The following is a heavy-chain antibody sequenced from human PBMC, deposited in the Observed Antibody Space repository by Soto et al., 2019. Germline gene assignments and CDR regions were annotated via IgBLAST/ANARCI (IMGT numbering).Heavy chain of an antibody. J-gene: IGHJ6*03. CDR3: ARVSRFVPAAIVDYYYMDV. Sequence: QVQLQESGPGLVKPSQTLSLTCTVSGGSISSGGYYWSWIRQHPGKGLEWIGYIYYSGSTYYNPSLKSRVTISVDTSKNQFSLKLSSVTAADTAVYYCARVSRFVPAAIVDYYYMDVWGKGTTVTVSS. V-gene: IGHV4-31*03. CDR1: GGSISSGGYY. D-gene: IGHD2-2*01. CDR2: IYYSGST.